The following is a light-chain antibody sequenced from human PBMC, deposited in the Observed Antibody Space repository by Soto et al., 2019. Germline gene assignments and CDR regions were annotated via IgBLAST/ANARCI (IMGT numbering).Light chain of an antibody. V-gene: IGLV1-40*01. CDR1: SSNIGSHYD. CDR2: GNG. CDR3: QSFDSSLSASV. J-gene: IGLJ7*01. Sequence: QSVLTQPPSVSGAPGQRVTISCTGSSSNIGSHYDVHWYQQLPGTAPKLLIYGNGNRPTGVPDRFSGSKSGSSASLAISGLQPEDEADYYCQSFDSSLSASVFGGGTQLTVL.